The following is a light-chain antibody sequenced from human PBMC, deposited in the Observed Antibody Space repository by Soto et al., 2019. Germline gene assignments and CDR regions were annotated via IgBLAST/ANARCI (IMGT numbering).Light chain of an antibody. Sequence: EIVLTQSPGTLSSSPGERATLSCRASQSVSSSYFAWYQQKPGQAPRLLIYAASSRATGIPARFSGSGSGTDFTLTISRLEPEDFAVYYCQQYGSSSWTFGQRTRVEI. CDR2: AAS. J-gene: IGKJ1*01. CDR3: QQYGSSSWT. V-gene: IGKV3-20*01. CDR1: QSVSSSY.